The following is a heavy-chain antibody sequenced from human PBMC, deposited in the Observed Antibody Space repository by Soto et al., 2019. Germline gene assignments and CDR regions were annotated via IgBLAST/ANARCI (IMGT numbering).Heavy chain of an antibody. CDR3: ARDWGGCGNQDY. CDR1: GFTFSSYN. CDR2: IRGSSGTT. J-gene: IGHJ4*02. V-gene: IGHV3-48*02. D-gene: IGHD3-10*01. Sequence: EVQLVESGGGLVQPGGSLRLSCAASGFTFSSYNMHWVRQAPGKGLEWVSDIRGSSGTTYADSVKGRFTISRDNAENSLYVQMNSLRDEDTAVYYWARDWGGCGNQDYWGQGTLVSVSP.